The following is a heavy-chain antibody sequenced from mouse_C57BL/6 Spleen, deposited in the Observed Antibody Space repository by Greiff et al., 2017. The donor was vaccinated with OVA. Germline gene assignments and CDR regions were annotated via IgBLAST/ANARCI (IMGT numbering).Heavy chain of an antibody. CDR2: INPNNGGT. CDR1: GYTFTDYY. V-gene: IGHV1-26*01. J-gene: IGHJ3*01. Sequence: EVQLQQSGPELVKPGASVKISCKASGYTFTDYYMNWVKQSHGKSLEWIGDINPNNGGTSYNQKFKGKATLTVDKSSSTAYMELRSLTSEDSAVYYCARRDWDGAYWGKGTLVTVSA. CDR3: ARRDWDGAY. D-gene: IGHD4-1*01.